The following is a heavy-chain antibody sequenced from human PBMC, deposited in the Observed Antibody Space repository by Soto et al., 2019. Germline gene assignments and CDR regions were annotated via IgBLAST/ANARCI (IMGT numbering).Heavy chain of an antibody. D-gene: IGHD5-18*01. J-gene: IGHJ6*02. V-gene: IGHV1-46*01. Sequence: QVQLVQSGAEVKKPGASVKVSCKASGYTFTNYYVHWVRQAPGQGPEWMGVINPSGGRTRDAQKFQGRVTMTRDTSTRTVHMELSSLRSEDTAVYYCAREDTAAYSGMDVWGQGTTVTVSS. CDR3: AREDTAAYSGMDV. CDR2: INPSGGRT. CDR1: GYTFTNYY.